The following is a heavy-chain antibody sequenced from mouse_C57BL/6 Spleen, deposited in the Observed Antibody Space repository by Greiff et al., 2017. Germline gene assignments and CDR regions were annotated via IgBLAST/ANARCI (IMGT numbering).Heavy chain of an antibody. D-gene: IGHD2-3*01. V-gene: IGHV2-2*01. CDR1: GFSFTSYG. Sequence: QVQLKESGPGLVQPSQSLSITCTVSGFSFTSYGVHWVRQSPGKGLEWLGVIWSGGSTDYNAAFISRLSIIKDNSTCQVFFIMNSLLAADTTICYCARRGDGYCYFAVWGKGTTVTVSA. J-gene: IGHJ1*03. CDR2: IWSGGST. CDR3: ARRGDGYCYFAV.